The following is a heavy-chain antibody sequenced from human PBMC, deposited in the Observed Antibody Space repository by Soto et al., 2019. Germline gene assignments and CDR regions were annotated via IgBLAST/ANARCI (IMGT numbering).Heavy chain of an antibody. Sequence: GGSLRLSCAASGFTFTSYALSWVRQAPGKGLEWVSVISGTGRSTYYAESVKGRFTISRDNSMNTLYLQMNSLRAEDTAVYYCARGEDIVVVPAAGYYYYYGMDVWGQGTTVTVSS. D-gene: IGHD2-2*01. V-gene: IGHV3-23*01. CDR3: ARGEDIVVVPAAGYYYYYGMDV. CDR2: ISGTGRST. CDR1: GFTFTSYA. J-gene: IGHJ6*02.